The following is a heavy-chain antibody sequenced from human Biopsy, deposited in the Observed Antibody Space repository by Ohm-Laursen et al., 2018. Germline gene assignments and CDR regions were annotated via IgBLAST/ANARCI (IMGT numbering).Heavy chain of an antibody. J-gene: IGHJ3*02. CDR2: ISWQSATR. V-gene: IGHV3-9*01. CDR3: VKDKCFRDAFDI. Sequence: SLRLSCSASGFSFEDYGMHWVRQAPGKGLEWVSSISWQSATRNYADSVKGRFAISRDNAKKSLYLEVDSLRDEDTALYYCVKDKCFRDAFDIWGQGTMVTVSS. D-gene: IGHD3-10*02. CDR1: GFSFEDYG.